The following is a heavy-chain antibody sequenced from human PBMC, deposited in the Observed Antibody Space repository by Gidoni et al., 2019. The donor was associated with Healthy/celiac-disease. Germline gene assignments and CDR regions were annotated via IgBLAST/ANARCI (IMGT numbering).Heavy chain of an antibody. CDR2: ISYDGSNK. J-gene: IGHJ4*02. D-gene: IGHD1-26*01. Sequence: QVQLVEFGGGVVQPGRSLRRSCAAPGFTFSSYAMHWVRQDPGKGLGWVAVISYDGSNKYYADSVKGRFTISRDNSKNTLYLQMNSLGAEDTAVYYCAREEWGLLQRGFDYWGQGTLVTVSS. CDR3: AREEWGLLQRGFDY. V-gene: IGHV3-30*01. CDR1: GFTFSSYA.